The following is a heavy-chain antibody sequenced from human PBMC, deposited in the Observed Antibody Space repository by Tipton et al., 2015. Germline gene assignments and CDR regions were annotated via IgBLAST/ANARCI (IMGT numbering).Heavy chain of an antibody. V-gene: IGHV1-18*01. D-gene: IGHD3-22*01. CDR1: GYTFTTYG. Sequence: QSGPEVKKPGASVEVSCKASGYTFTTYGISWVRQAPGQGLEWMGWIGAYNGHRNYVQKVHDRVTMTTDTSTSTAYMELRSLRSDDTALYYCARDSYDSSGRTGYDIWGQGTMVTVSS. J-gene: IGHJ3*02. CDR2: IGAYNGHR. CDR3: ARDSYDSSGRTGYDI.